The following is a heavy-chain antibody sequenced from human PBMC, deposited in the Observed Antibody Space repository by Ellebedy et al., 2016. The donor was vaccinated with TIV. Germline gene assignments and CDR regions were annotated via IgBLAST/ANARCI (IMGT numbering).Heavy chain of an antibody. CDR3: ARAQYESSSYYAFDI. D-gene: IGHD3-22*01. J-gene: IGHJ3*02. Sequence: ESLKISCTVSGYSISSGYYWGWIRQPPGKGLEWIGSIYHSGSIYYNPSLKSRVTISVDTSKNQFSLKLTSVTAADTAVYYCARAQYESSSYYAFDIWGQGTMVTVSS. CDR2: IYHSGSI. CDR1: GYSISSGYY. V-gene: IGHV4-38-2*02.